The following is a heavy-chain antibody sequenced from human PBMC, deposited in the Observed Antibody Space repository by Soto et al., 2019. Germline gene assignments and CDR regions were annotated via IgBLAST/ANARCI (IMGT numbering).Heavy chain of an antibody. J-gene: IGHJ6*02. CDR2: IIPVFGLV. CDR1: GGTPSNSA. Sequence: QVHLLLQSGAEVKKPGSSVKVSCKASGGTPSNSAISWVRQAPGQGLEWMGGIIPVFGLVKYAQNFQGRVTITADESTNTAYMELRSLRPEDTTVYYCAGGLIVVVASRAYYGMDVRGQGTTVTVSS. CDR3: AGGLIVVVASRAYYGMDV. V-gene: IGHV1-69*01. D-gene: IGHD3-22*01.